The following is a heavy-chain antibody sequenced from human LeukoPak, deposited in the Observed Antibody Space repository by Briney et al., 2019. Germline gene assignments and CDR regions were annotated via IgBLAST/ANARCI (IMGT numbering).Heavy chain of an antibody. J-gene: IGHJ4*02. CDR3: ARVLDGNDGDY. CDR2: ITPIFGTA. V-gene: IGHV1-69*13. CDR1: GGTFSSYA. D-gene: IGHD4-23*01. Sequence: GASVKVSCKASGGTFSSYAISWVRQAPGQGLEWMGGITPIFGTANYAQKFQGRVTITADESTRTAYMELSSLRSEDTAVYYCARVLDGNDGDYWGQGTLVTVSS.